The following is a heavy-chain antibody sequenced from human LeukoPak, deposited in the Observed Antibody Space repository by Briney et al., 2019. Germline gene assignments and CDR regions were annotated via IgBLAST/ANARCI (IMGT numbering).Heavy chain of an antibody. CDR1: GGSISTYY. D-gene: IGHD3-3*01. Sequence: SETLSLTCTVSGGSISTYYWSWIRQPPGKGLEWIGYVYYSGSTNYSPSLSSRLTISIDTSKNQFSLKLSSVTAADTAVYYCSRGLNFRSGYSFDYWGQGILVTVSS. CDR2: VYYSGST. V-gene: IGHV4-59*01. J-gene: IGHJ4*02. CDR3: SRGLNFRSGYSFDY.